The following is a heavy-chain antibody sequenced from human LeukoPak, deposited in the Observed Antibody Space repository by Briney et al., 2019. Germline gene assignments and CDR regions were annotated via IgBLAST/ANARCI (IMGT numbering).Heavy chain of an antibody. Sequence: ASVKVSCKASGYTFTSYDINWVRQATGQGLEWMGWMNPNSGNTGYAQKFQGRVTITADESTSTAYMELSSLRSEDTAVYYCARGYVTIFGVVRGFDPWGQGTLVTVSS. V-gene: IGHV1-8*01. D-gene: IGHD3-3*01. CDR1: GYTFTSYD. CDR3: ARGYVTIFGVVRGFDP. J-gene: IGHJ5*02. CDR2: MNPNSGNT.